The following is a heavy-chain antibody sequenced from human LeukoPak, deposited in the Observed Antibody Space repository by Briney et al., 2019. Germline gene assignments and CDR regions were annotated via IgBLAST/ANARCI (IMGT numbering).Heavy chain of an antibody. Sequence: PGRSLRLSCAASGFTFSSYGMHWVRQAPGKGLEWVAVIWYDGSNKYYADSVKGRFTISRDNSKNTLYLQMNSLRAEDTAVYYCARGGAVAGTDYWGQGTLVTVSS. V-gene: IGHV3-33*01. J-gene: IGHJ4*02. CDR3: ARGGAVAGTDY. CDR1: GFTFSSYG. CDR2: IWYDGSNK. D-gene: IGHD6-19*01.